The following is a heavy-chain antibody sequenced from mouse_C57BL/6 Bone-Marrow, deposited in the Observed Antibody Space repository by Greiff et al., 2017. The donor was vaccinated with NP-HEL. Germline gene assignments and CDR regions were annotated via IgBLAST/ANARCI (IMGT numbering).Heavy chain of an antibody. V-gene: IGHV5-12*01. CDR2: ISNGGGST. CDR3: ARHGLRSPFAY. Sequence: EVKLVESGGGLVQPGGSLKLSCAASGFTFSDYYMYWVRQTPEKRLEWVAYISNGGGSTYYPDTVKGRFTISRDNAKNTLYLQMSRLKSEDTAMYYCARHGLRSPFAYWGQGTLVTVSA. J-gene: IGHJ3*01. D-gene: IGHD2-4*01. CDR1: GFTFSDYY.